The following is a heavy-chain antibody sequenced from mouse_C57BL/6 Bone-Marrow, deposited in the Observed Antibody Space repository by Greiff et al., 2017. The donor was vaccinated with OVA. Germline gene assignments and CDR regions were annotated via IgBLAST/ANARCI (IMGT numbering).Heavy chain of an antibody. V-gene: IGHV1-64*01. J-gene: IGHJ2*01. CDR1: GYTFTSYW. CDR2: INPNSGST. D-gene: IGHD2-1*01. Sequence: QVQLQQSGAELVKPGASVKLSCKASGYTFTSYWMHWVKQRPGQGLEWIGIINPNSGSTNYNEKFKDKATLTADKSSSTAYMQLSSLTYDDSAVYYCARSGGNLDYWGQGTTLTVSS. CDR3: ARSGGNLDY.